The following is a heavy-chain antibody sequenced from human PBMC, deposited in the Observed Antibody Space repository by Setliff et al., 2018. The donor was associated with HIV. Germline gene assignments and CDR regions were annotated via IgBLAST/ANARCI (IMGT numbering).Heavy chain of an antibody. CDR1: GGSISNYY. Sequence: SETLSLTCTVSGGSISNYYWSWIRQPAEKGLEWIGRIYSSGRTNYNPSLKSRVTMSVDTSKNQFSLKLSSVTAADTAVYYCARDAAGTADYWGQGTLVTVSS. V-gene: IGHV4-4*07. D-gene: IGHD6-13*01. CDR2: IYSSGRT. J-gene: IGHJ4*02. CDR3: ARDAAGTADY.